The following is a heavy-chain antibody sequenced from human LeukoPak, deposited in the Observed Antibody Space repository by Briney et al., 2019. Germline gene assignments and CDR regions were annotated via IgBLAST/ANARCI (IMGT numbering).Heavy chain of an antibody. V-gene: IGHV1-24*01. Sequence: GASVNVSCKVSGYTLTELSMHWVRQAPGKGLEWMGGFDPEDGETIYAQKFQGRVTMTEDTSTDTAYMELSSLRSEDTAVYYRTLALSFGSNWFDPWGQGTLVTVSS. CDR2: FDPEDGET. J-gene: IGHJ5*02. CDR3: TLALSFGSNWFDP. CDR1: GYTLTELS. D-gene: IGHD3-3*02.